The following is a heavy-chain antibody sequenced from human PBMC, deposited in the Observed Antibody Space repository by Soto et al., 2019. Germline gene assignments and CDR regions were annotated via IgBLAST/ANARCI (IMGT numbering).Heavy chain of an antibody. CDR1: GFTFSSYS. CDR3: VKDGYYDSSSLDY. J-gene: IGHJ4*02. Sequence: SGGSLRLSCAASGFTFSSYSMNWVRQAPGKGLEWVSSISSSSSYIYYADSVKGRFIISRDNAKNSLYLQMNSLRAEDTAVYYCVKDGYYDSSSLDYWGQGTLVTVSS. D-gene: IGHD3-22*01. V-gene: IGHV3-21*01. CDR2: ISSSSSYI.